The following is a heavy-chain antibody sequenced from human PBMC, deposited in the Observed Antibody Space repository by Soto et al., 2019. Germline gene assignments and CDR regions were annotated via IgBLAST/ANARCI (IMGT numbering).Heavy chain of an antibody. V-gene: IGHV3-33*01. Sequence: SRRFACLGAGFTSSKYGMHWIRQAPGKRLEWVALIWNDGIRKVYVDSVKGRFTISRDNSKNTLDLQMNNLRDQDTAVYYWARDDDNGQNALDYWGPVNLVAF. CDR3: ARDDDNGQNALDY. CDR1: GFTSSKYG. CDR2: IWNDGIRK. D-gene: IGHD2-8*01. J-gene: IGHJ4*02.